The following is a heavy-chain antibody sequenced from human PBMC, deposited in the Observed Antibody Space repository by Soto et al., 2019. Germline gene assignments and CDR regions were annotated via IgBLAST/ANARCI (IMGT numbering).Heavy chain of an antibody. CDR1: GGSISSGGYY. Sequence: QVQLQESGPGLVKPSQTLSLTCTVSGGSISSGGYYWSWIRQHPGKGPEWIGYIYYSGSTYYNPSLKSRVTLAVDPSKNQLSLKLRSVTAADTAVYYCARTDTARVTPHIGYFDYWGQGILVIVSS. V-gene: IGHV4-31*03. CDR2: IYYSGST. CDR3: ARTDTARVTPHIGYFDY. D-gene: IGHD5-18*01. J-gene: IGHJ4*02.